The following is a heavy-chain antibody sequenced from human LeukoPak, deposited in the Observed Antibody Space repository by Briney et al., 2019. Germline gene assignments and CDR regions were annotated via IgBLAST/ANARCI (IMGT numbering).Heavy chain of an antibody. CDR1: GGSISNFY. D-gene: IGHD3-10*01. J-gene: IGHJ4*02. CDR3: ARDLDGLAKLWPLSY. V-gene: IGHV4-4*07. Sequence: PSETLSLTCTVSGGSISNFYWSWIRQPAGKGLEWIGRISTSGNTDYNPYLKSRVTMSVDTSKKQFSLKLSSVTAADTAVYYCARDLDGLAKLWPLSYWGQGTLVTVSS. CDR2: ISTSGNT.